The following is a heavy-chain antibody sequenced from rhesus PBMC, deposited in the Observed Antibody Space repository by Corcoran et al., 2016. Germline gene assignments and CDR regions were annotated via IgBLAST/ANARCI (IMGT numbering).Heavy chain of an antibody. CDR1: GGSFSSYW. Sequence: QVQLQESGPGLVKSSETLSPTCAVSGGSFSSYWWSWIRQPPGKGLEWNGGINGFSGNTNYNPSLKSRVTISKDASKTQFSLKLSSVTAADTAVYYCASNPYYTSIDYWGQGVLVTVSS. CDR3: ASNPYYTSIDY. V-gene: IGHV4-80*01. J-gene: IGHJ4*01. CDR2: INGFSGNT. D-gene: IGHD3-9*01.